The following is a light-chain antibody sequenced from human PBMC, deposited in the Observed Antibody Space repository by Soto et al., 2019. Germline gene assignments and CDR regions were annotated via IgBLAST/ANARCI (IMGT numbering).Light chain of an antibody. J-gene: IGLJ1*01. CDR3: CSYVGNSACV. Sequence: QSALTQPASVSGSPGQSITISCTGTSSDVGSYNLVSWYQQHPGKAPKLLIYDGSKRPSGVSNRFSESKSGNTASLTISGLQAEDEAVYYCCSYVGNSACVFGSGTKVTVL. V-gene: IGLV2-23*01. CDR1: SSDVGSYNL. CDR2: DGS.